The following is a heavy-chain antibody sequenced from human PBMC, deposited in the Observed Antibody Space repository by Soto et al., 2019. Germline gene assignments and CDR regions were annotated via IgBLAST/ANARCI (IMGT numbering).Heavy chain of an antibody. CDR2: ISSSSSYI. J-gene: IGHJ4*02. Sequence: EVQLVESGGGLVKPGGSLRLSCAASGFTFSSYSMNWVRQAPGKGLEWVTSISSSSSYIYYADSVKGRFTISRDNAKNSRYLQMNSLRAEDTAVYYCARSPYYYDSSGYYGYWGQGTVVTVSS. CDR3: ARSPYYYDSSGYYGY. V-gene: IGHV3-21*01. CDR1: GFTFSSYS. D-gene: IGHD3-22*01.